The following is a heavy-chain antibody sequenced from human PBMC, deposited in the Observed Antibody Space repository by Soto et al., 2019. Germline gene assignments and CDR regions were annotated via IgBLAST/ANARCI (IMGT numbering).Heavy chain of an antibody. V-gene: IGHV4-61*01. J-gene: IGHJ6*02. CDR2: IYYSGST. D-gene: IGHD6-13*01. Sequence: PSETLSLTCTVSGGSVSSGSYYWSWIRQPPGKGLEWIGYIYYSGSTNYNPSLKSRVTISVDTSKNQFSLKLSSVTAADTAVYYCARDRREQQLNYYYYGMDVWGQGTTVTVSS. CDR1: GGSVSSGSYY. CDR3: ARDRREQQLNYYYYGMDV.